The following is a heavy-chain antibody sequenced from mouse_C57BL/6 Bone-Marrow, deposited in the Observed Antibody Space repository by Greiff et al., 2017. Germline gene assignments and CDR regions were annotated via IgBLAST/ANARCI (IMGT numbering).Heavy chain of an antibody. CDR2: ISYDGSN. CDR1: GYSITSGYY. V-gene: IGHV3-6*01. CDR3: AREGTTVNMDY. D-gene: IGHD1-1*01. Sequence: EVKLVESGPGLVKPSQSLSLTCSVTGYSITSGYYWNWIRQFPGNKLEWMGYISYDGSNNYNPSLKNRISITRDTSKNQFFLKLNSVTTEDTATYYCAREGTTVNMDYWGQGTSVTVSS. J-gene: IGHJ4*01.